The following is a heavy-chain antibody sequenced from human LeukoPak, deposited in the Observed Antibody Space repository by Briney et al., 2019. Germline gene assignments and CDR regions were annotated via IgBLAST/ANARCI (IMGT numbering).Heavy chain of an antibody. J-gene: IGHJ4*02. D-gene: IGHD3-22*01. Sequence: SETLSLTCTVSGGSMSRYYWIWIRQPPGKGLEWIGYIYYSGTTSYNPSLKSRVTISVDTSKNQFSLMLSSVTAADAAVYYCARGQFYHDSTGYSDWGQGTLVTVSS. CDR2: IYYSGTT. V-gene: IGHV4-59*01. CDR1: GGSMSRYY. CDR3: ARGQFYHDSTGYSD.